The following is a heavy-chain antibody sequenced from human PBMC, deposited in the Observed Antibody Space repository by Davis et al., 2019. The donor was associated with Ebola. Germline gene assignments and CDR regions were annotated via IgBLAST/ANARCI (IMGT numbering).Heavy chain of an antibody. CDR2: ISAYNGNT. D-gene: IGHD5-18*01. CDR3: AREKAPDTAMVTLHERTFDY. CDR1: GYTFTSYG. Sequence: ASVKVSCKASGYTFTSYGISWVRQAPGQGLEWMGWISAYNGNTNYAQKLQGRVTMTTDTSTSTAYMELSRLRSDDTAVYYCAREKAPDTAMVTLHERTFDYWGQGTLVTVSS. V-gene: IGHV1-18*01. J-gene: IGHJ4*02.